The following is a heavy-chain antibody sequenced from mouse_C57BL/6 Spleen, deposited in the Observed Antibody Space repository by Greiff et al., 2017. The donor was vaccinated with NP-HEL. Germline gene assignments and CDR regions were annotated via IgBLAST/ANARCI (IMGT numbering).Heavy chain of an antibody. CDR3: ARDDSSFAY. D-gene: IGHD2-4*01. CDR2: ISDGGSYT. Sequence: EEKLGESGGGGGKPGGSLKLSCAASGFTFSSYAMSWVRQTPEKRLEWVATISDGGSYTYYPDNVKGRFTISRDNAKNNLYLQMSHLKSEDTAMYYCARDDSSFAYWGQGTLVTVSA. V-gene: IGHV5-4*03. J-gene: IGHJ3*01. CDR1: GFTFSSYA.